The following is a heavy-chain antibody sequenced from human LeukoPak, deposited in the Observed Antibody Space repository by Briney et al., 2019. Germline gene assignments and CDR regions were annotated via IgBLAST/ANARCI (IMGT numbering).Heavy chain of an antibody. CDR2: IYYTGIS. CDR3: ARHVRILGGTLPLYFDY. V-gene: IGHV4-39*01. CDR1: GASITIGAESYH. D-gene: IGHD1-26*01. Sequence: PSETLSLTCTVSGASITIGAESYHWGWIRQPPGKGLEWIGTIYYTGISYYNPSLESRVTSSLDTSKSQFSLKLSSVTAADTAVYYCARHVRILGGTLPLYFDYWGQGTPVTVSS. J-gene: IGHJ4*02.